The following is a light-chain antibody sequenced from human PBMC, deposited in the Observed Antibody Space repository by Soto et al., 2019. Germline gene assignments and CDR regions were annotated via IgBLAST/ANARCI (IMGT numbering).Light chain of an antibody. Sequence: EIVLTQSPGTLSLSPGERATLSCRASQSVSSSYLAWYQQKPGQAPRLLIYAASSRATGIPDRFSGSGSGTDFPLTISRLEPEDFAVYYCQQYSSSRTFGQGTKVEIK. J-gene: IGKJ1*01. CDR1: QSVSSSY. CDR3: QQYSSSRT. V-gene: IGKV3-20*01. CDR2: AAS.